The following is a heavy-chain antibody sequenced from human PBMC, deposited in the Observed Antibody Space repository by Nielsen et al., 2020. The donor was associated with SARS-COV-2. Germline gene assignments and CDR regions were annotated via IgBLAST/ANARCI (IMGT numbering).Heavy chain of an antibody. V-gene: IGHV3-15*01. CDR3: TTERRSITMIVVVIYAFDI. D-gene: IGHD3-22*01. CDR1: GFTFSNAW. CDR2: IKSKTDGGTT. J-gene: IGHJ3*02. Sequence: GESLKISCAASGFTFSNAWMSWVRQAPGKGLEWVGRIKSKTDGGTTDYAAPVKGRFTISRDDSKNTLYLQMNSLKTEDTAVYYCTTERRSITMIVVVIYAFDIWGQGTMVTVSS.